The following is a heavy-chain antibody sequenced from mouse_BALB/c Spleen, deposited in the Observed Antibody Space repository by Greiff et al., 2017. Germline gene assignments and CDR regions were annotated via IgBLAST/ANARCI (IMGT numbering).Heavy chain of an antibody. CDR1: GFTFTDYY. V-gene: IGHV7-3*02. D-gene: IGHD2-10*01. J-gene: IGHJ4*01. CDR3: ARDPSYYGNYVAMDY. Sequence: EVQLVESGGGLVQPGGSLRLSCATSGFTFTDYYMSWVRQPPGKALEWLGFIRNKANGYTTEYSASVKGRFTISRDNSQSILYLQMNTLRAEDSATYYCARDPSYYGNYVAMDYWGQGTSVTVSS. CDR2: IRNKANGYTT.